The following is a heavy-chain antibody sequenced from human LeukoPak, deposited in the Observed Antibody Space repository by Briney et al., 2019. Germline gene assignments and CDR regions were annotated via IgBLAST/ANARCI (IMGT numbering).Heavy chain of an antibody. Sequence: PSETLSLTCAVYGGSFSGYYWSWIRQPPGKGLEWIGEINHSGSTNYNPSLKSRVTISVDTSKNQFSLKLSSVTAAGTAVYYCARAGTYYYDSSGYYYYYYYYYMDVWGKGTTVTVSS. D-gene: IGHD3-22*01. CDR2: INHSGST. CDR3: ARAGTYYYDSSGYYYYYYYYYMDV. V-gene: IGHV4-34*01. CDR1: GGSFSGYY. J-gene: IGHJ6*03.